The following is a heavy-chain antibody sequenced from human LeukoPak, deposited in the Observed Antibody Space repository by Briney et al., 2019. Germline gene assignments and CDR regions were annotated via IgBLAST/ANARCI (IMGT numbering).Heavy chain of an antibody. J-gene: IGHJ5*02. CDR1: GYTFTSYA. Sequence: ASVKVSCKASGYTFTSYAMHWVRQAPGQRLEWRGWINAGNGNTKYSQKFQGRVTITRDTSASTAYMELSSLRSEDTAVYYCARSTVPAKDGPGGNWFDPWGQGTLVTVSS. CDR3: ARSTVPAKDGPGGNWFDP. D-gene: IGHD2-2*01. CDR2: INAGNGNT. V-gene: IGHV1-3*01.